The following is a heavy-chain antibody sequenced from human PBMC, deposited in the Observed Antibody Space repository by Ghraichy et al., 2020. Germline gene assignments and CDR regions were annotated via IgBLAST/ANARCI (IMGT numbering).Heavy chain of an antibody. CDR3: LGGGY. Sequence: GGSLRLSCAASGFTFSTYWMTWVRQAPGKGLEWVGNVNPDGSGTWYVDSVKGRFTISRDNAEKSLYLQMNSLRVEDTAVYYCLGGGYWGQGTLVTVSS. V-gene: IGHV3-7*03. CDR2: VNPDGSGT. D-gene: IGHD3-16*01. CDR1: GFTFSTYW. J-gene: IGHJ4*02.